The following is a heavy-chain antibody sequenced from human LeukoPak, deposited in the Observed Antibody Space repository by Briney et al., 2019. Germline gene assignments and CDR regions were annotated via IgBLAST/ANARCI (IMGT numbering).Heavy chain of an antibody. CDR2: MYISGST. CDR1: GVSITNYY. J-gene: IGHJ4*02. V-gene: IGHV4-4*07. CDR3: ARDYLVGAPLDS. Sequence: PSETLSLTCTVSGVSITNYYWAWIRQPAGKGLGWIGRMYISGSTNYNPSLKSRVSISIDKTSNQFSLKLRSVTAADTAVYYCARDYLVGAPLDSWGQGTLVTVSS. D-gene: IGHD1-26*01.